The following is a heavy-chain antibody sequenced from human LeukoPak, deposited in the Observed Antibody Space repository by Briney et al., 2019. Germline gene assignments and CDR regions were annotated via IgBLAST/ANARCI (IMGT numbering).Heavy chain of an antibody. CDR3: ARDSFLEWLFCVLDY. J-gene: IGHJ4*02. Sequence: GGSLRLSCAVSEFMFNKFYLGWVRQAPGKGLEWVAVISYDGSNKYYADSVKGRFTISRDNSKNTLYLQMNSLRAEDTAVYYCARDSFLEWLFCVLDYWGQGTLVTVSS. D-gene: IGHD3-3*01. CDR2: ISYDGSNK. CDR1: EFMFNKFY. V-gene: IGHV3-30*04.